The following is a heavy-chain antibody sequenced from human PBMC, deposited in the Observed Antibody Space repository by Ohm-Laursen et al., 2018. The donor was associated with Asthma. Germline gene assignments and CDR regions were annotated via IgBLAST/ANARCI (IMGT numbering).Heavy chain of an antibody. D-gene: IGHD3-10*01. Sequence: SLRLSCTASGFTFSSYSMHWVRQAPGKGLEWVSSISSSSSYIYYADSVKGRFTISRDNSKNTLYLQMNSLRAEDTAVYYCAKFSEGTMVQGPFDYWGQGTLVTVSS. CDR3: AKFSEGTMVQGPFDY. CDR1: GFTFSSYS. CDR2: ISSSSSYI. V-gene: IGHV3-21*01. J-gene: IGHJ4*02.